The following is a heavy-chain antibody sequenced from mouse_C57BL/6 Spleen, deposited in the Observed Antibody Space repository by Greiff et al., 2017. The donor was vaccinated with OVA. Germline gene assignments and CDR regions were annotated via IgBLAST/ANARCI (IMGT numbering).Heavy chain of an antibody. CDR3: ARSEVYYGNFDY. CDR2: IYPGDGDT. Sequence: VQLKESGPELVKPGASVKISCKASGYAFSSSWMNWVKQRPGKGLEWIGRIYPGDGDTNYNGKFKGKATLTADKSSSTAYMQLSSLTSEDSAVYFCARSEVYYGNFDYWGQGTTLTVSS. J-gene: IGHJ2*01. V-gene: IGHV1-82*01. D-gene: IGHD2-1*01. CDR1: GYAFSSSW.